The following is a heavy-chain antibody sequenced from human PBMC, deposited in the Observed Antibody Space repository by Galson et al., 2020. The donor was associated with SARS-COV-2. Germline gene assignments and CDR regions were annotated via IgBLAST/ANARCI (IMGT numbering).Heavy chain of an antibody. D-gene: IGHD3-10*02. J-gene: IGHJ5*02. CDR3: VRGSSMMGDP. V-gene: IGHV6-1*01. CDR1: GDSVSTKTGA. CDR2: TYYRSKWNN. Sequence: SQTLSLTCAISGDSVSTKTGAWNWIRQSPSRGLEWLGRTYYRSKWNNDYAPSVKSRILISPDTSKNQFSLQLRSVTPEDTAVYYCVRGSSMMGDPWGQGTLVTVSS.